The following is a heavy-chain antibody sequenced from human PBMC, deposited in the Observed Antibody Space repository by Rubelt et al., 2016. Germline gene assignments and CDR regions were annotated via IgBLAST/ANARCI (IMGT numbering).Heavy chain of an antibody. CDR2: LNAGNGNP. CDR3: ARSGVMDVKDY. J-gene: IGHJ4*02. D-gene: IGHD3-16*01. V-gene: IGHV1-3*01. Sequence: QVQLVQSGAEVKKPGASVKVSCKASGYTFTSYAMHWVRQAAGQRLEWMGWLNAGNGNPKYSLKFQGRVNITRDTSGSTAYMELSSLRSEDTAGYYWARSGVMDVKDYWGQGTLVTVSS. CDR1: GYTFTSYA.